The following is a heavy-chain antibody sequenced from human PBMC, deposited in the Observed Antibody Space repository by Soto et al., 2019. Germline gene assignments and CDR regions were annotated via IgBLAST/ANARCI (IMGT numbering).Heavy chain of an antibody. CDR1: GYTFTSYG. J-gene: IGHJ4*02. V-gene: IGHV1-18*04. CDR3: ARLLFLEWFDDY. D-gene: IGHD3-3*01. CDR2: ISTYNGNT. Sequence: ASVKVSCKTSGYTFTSYGISWVRQAPGQGLEWMGWISTYNGNTNYAQKFQGRATMTTDTSTTTAYMELRSLKSDDTAVYYCARLLFLEWFDDYWGQGTLVAVSS.